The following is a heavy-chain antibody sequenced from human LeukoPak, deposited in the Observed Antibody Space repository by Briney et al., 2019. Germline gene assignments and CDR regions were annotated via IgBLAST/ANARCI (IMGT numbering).Heavy chain of an antibody. CDR1: GFTFSTYA. CDR3: ARDSPTFDI. J-gene: IGHJ3*02. V-gene: IGHV3-23*01. CDR2: ISGSGGST. Sequence: GGSLRLSCAASGFTFSTYAMSWVRQAPGKGLEWISAISGSGGSTYYADSVKGRFTISRDNSKNTLYLQTNSLRAKDTAIYYCARDSPTFDIWGQGTMVTVSS.